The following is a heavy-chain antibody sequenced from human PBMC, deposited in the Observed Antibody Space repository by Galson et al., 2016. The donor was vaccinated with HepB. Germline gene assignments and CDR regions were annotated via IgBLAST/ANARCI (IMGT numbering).Heavy chain of an antibody. V-gene: IGHV3-64D*06. CDR3: VKEGYQELSDGAFDI. CDR1: GFTFSSYS. D-gene: IGHD2-2*01. Sequence: SLRLSCAASGFTFSSYSMHWVRQAPGKGLEYVSGINRNGGRAYYTDPVKGRFTLSRDNSKNTVYLQMSSLRNEDTAVYFCVKEGYQELSDGAFDIWGQGTMVTVSS. CDR2: INRNGGRA. J-gene: IGHJ3*02.